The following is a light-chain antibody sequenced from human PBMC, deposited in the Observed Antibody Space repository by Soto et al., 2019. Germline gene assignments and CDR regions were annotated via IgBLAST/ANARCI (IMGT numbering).Light chain of an antibody. J-gene: IGKJ1*01. CDR2: GAS. Sequence: EIVLTQSPGTLSLSPGERVTLSCRASPSVSSSYLAWYQQKPGQAPRLLFYGASRRATGIPDRFSGGQSGTDFTLTVSRLEPEDFAVYFCQQYSSPPQTFGQGTKVEIK. CDR1: PSVSSSY. CDR3: QQYSSPPQT. V-gene: IGKV3-20*01.